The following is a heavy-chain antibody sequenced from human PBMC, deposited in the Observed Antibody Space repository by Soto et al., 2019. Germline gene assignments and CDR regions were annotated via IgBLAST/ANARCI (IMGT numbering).Heavy chain of an antibody. CDR1: GYTFTGYY. J-gene: IGHJ4*02. V-gene: IGHV1-2*02. D-gene: IGHD6-19*01. CDR3: ARDKSRSGWYGGVGY. Sequence: ASVKVSCKASGYTFTGYYMHWVRQAPGQGLEWMGWINPNSGGTNYAQKFQGRVTMTRDTSISTAYMELSRLRSDDTAVYYCARDKSRSGWYGGVGYWGQGTLVTVSS. CDR2: INPNSGGT.